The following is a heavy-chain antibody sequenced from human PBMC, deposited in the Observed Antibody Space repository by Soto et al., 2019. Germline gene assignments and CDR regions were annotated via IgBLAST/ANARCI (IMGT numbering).Heavy chain of an antibody. V-gene: IGHV1-8*01. J-gene: IGHJ4*02. Sequence: ASVKVSCKASGYTFTSYDINWVRQATGQGLEWMGWMNPNSGNKGYAQKFQGRVTMTRNTSISTAYMELSSLRSEDTAVYYCARGRRGLSLLLFWGQGTLVTVSS. D-gene: IGHD2-15*01. CDR3: ARGRRGLSLLLF. CDR1: GYTFTSYD. CDR2: MNPNSGNK.